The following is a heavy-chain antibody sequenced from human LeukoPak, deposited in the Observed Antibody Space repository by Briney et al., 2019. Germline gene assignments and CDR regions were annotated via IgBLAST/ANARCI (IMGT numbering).Heavy chain of an antibody. CDR1: GFTFSSYG. V-gene: IGHV3-33*06. Sequence: QPGRSLRLSCAASGFTFSSYGMHWVRQAPGKGLEWVAVIWYDGSNKYYADSVKGRFTISRDNSKNTLYLQMNSLSTEDTAVYYCAKEGKDRSGFGLSFDIWGQGTMVTVSS. CDR2: IWYDGSNK. CDR3: AKEGKDRSGFGLSFDI. D-gene: IGHD3-22*01. J-gene: IGHJ3*02.